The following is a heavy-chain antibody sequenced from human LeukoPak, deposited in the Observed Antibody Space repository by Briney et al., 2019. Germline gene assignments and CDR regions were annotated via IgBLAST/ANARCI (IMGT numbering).Heavy chain of an antibody. V-gene: IGHV1-2*02. CDR1: GYTFTGYY. CDR3: ARGSGRGYYYYYYMDV. D-gene: IGHD6-19*01. CDR2: INPNSGGT. J-gene: IGHJ6*03. Sequence: ASVKVSCKASGYTFTGYYMHWVRQAPGQGLEWMGWINPNSGGTNYAQKFQGRVTMTRDTSISTAYMELSRLRSDDTAVYYCARGSGRGYYYYYYMDVWGKGTTVTISS.